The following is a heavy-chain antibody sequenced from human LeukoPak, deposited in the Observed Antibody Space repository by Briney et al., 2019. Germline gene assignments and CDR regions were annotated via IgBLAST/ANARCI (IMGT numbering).Heavy chain of an antibody. J-gene: IGHJ4*02. CDR1: GGSISSYY. CDR2: IYYSGST. V-gene: IGHV4-59*08. D-gene: IGHD6-13*01. CDR3: ARQNRRSSTFDY. Sequence: SETLSLTCTVSGGSISSYYWSWIRQPPGKGLEWIGYIYYSGSTNYNPSLKSRVTISVDTSKNQFSLKLSSVTAADTAVYYCARQNRRSSTFDYWSQGTLVTVSS.